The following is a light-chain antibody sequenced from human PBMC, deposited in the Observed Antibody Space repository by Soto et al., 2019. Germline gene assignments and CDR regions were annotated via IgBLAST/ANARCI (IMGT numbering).Light chain of an antibody. J-gene: IGKJ3*01. CDR3: QQRSNWPPT. CDR1: QSVSSY. Sequence: EIVLTQSPATLSLSPGERATLSCRASQSVSSYLAWYQQKPGQAPRLLIYDASNRATGIPARFSGSGSGTDFTLTIIRLEPEDFAVYYCQQRSNWPPTFGPGTKVDIK. CDR2: DAS. V-gene: IGKV3-11*01.